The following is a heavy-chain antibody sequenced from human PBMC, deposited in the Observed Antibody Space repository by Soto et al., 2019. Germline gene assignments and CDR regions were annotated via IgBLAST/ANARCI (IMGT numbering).Heavy chain of an antibody. V-gene: IGHV3-23*01. J-gene: IGHJ6*02. CDR3: AKDYLPNSWFAYGLDV. CDR2: ISIRGDVA. D-gene: IGHD6-13*01. CDR1: GFTFSNYA. Sequence: DVQLLESGGGLVQPGGSLRLSCAASGFTFSNYAMSWVRQAPGKGLELVSAISIRGDVAYHAASVKGRFTISRDNSHHTLYLQTNSLRAEDTALYYFAKDYLPNSWFAYGLDVWGQGTTVTVSS.